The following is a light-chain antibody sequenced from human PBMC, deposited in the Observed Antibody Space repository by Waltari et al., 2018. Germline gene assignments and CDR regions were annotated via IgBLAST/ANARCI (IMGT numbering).Light chain of an antibody. CDR3: SSYTISNTRL. J-gene: IGLJ2*01. CDR2: DVS. Sequence: PASVSGSPGQSITISCTGTSSDVGTYNYVSWYQQHPGRAPQLMIYDVSNRPSGVSNRFSGSKSGNTASLTISGLQAEDEADYYCSSYTISNTRLFGGVTKLTVL. CDR1: SSDVGTYNY. V-gene: IGLV2-14*03.